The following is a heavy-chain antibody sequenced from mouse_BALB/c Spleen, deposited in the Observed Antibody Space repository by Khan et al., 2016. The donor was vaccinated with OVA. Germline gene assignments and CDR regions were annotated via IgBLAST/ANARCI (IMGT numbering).Heavy chain of an antibody. CDR3: ARSNYVGYTFAY. D-gene: IGHD1-2*01. V-gene: IGHV1-77*01. Sequence: QVQLQQSGAELARPGASVKLSCKASGYTFTDYYINWVKQRTGQGLEWIGEISPGSGDTYYTERFKGKATLTADKSSSTAYMQLSSLTSEASAVYFCARSNYVGYTFAYWGQGTLVTVAA. J-gene: IGHJ3*01. CDR2: ISPGSGDT. CDR1: GYTFTDYY.